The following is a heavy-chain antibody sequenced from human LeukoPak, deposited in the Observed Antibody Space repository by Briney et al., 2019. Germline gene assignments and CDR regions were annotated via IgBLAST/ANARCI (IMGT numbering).Heavy chain of an antibody. V-gene: IGHV5-51*01. CDR3: ARFRSEHIPHAFDI. J-gene: IGHJ3*02. CDR1: AYLFTSYW. D-gene: IGHD2-21*01. Sequence: AECLQSSSQASAYLFTSYWIAGVRQLTAKGRVWMGIVYPGDSDTSYSRSFHGSVTISADKSISTAYLQWSSLKTSDTAMYYCARFRSEHIPHAFDIWGQGTMVTVSS. CDR2: VYPGDSDT.